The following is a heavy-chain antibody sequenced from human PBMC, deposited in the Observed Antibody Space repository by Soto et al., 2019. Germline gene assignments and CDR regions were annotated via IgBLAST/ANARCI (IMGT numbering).Heavy chain of an antibody. Sequence: GGSLRLSCAASGFTFSSYAMSWVRQAPGKGLEWVSAISGSGGSTYYADSVKGRFTISRDNSKNTLYLQMNSLRAEDTAIYYCAKDSDYYDSSGYPYWGQGTLVTVSS. CDR3: AKDSDYYDSSGYPY. V-gene: IGHV3-23*01. CDR2: ISGSGGST. D-gene: IGHD3-22*01. CDR1: GFTFSSYA. J-gene: IGHJ4*02.